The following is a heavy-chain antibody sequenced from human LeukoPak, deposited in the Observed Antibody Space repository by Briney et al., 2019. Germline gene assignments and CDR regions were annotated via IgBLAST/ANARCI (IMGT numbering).Heavy chain of an antibody. D-gene: IGHD2-2*01. CDR2: IYYSGST. J-gene: IGHJ4*02. Sequence: SETLSLTCTVSGGSISSSSYCWGWIRQPPGKGLEWIGSIYYSGSTYYNPSLKSRVTISVDTSKNQFSLKLSSVTAADTAVYYCARHDGTSRPRYYFDYWGQGTLVTVSS. V-gene: IGHV4-39*01. CDR3: ARHDGTSRPRYYFDY. CDR1: GGSISSSSYC.